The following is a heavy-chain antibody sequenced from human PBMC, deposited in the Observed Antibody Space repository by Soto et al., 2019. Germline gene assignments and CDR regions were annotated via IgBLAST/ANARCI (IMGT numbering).Heavy chain of an antibody. CDR2: IYYSGST. CDR1: GGPISSYY. V-gene: IGHV4-59*01. D-gene: IGHD3-10*01. J-gene: IGHJ6*02. Sequence: EKLSLTYTVSGGPISSYYWSWIRQPPGKGLEWIGYIYYSGSTNYNPSLKSRVTISVDTSKNQFSLKLSSVTAADTAVYYCAAGADFWSYYKRYYYYGMAFWGQWTT. CDR3: AAGADFWSYYKRYYYYGMAF.